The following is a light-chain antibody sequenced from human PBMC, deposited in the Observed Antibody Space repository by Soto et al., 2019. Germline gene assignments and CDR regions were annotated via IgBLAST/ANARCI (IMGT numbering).Light chain of an antibody. CDR2: DTS. V-gene: IGLV7-46*01. CDR1: TGDVTSGHY. Sequence: QAVVTQEPSLTVSPGGTVTLTCGSSTGDVTSGHYPYWFQQKPGQAPTILIYDTSNKHSWTPARFSGSLLGGKAALTLSGAQPEDEAEYYCLLSYSGPMVFGGGTKLTVL. CDR3: LLSYSGPMV. J-gene: IGLJ2*01.